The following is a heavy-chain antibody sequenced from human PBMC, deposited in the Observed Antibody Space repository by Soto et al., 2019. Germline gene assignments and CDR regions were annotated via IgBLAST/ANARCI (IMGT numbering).Heavy chain of an antibody. Sequence: QVHLQESGPGLVKPSETLSLTCTVSGGSISTYYWTWIRQPAGKGLEWIGRIYSSGSNKYNPSLRSLVTMSVDTSNNHFSLRLSSVAAADTAVYYCARGERFSDWFDPWGQGTLVTVSS. V-gene: IGHV4-4*07. CDR3: ARGERFSDWFDP. CDR1: GGSISTYY. D-gene: IGHD3-3*01. J-gene: IGHJ5*02. CDR2: IYSSGSN.